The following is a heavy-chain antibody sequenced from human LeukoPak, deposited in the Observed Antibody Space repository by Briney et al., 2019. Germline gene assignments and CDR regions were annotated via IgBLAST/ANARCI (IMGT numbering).Heavy chain of an antibody. D-gene: IGHD2-15*01. CDR3: AKLTILGYCSGGSCYDRRVFDY. Sequence: GGSLRLSCAASGFTFSSYWMHWVRQAPGKGLVWVSRINGDGSSTYYADSVKGRFTISRDNSKNTLYLQMNSLRAEDTAVYYCAKLTILGYCSGGSCYDRRVFDYWGQGTLVTVSS. J-gene: IGHJ4*02. CDR1: GFTFSSYW. V-gene: IGHV3-74*01. CDR2: INGDGSST.